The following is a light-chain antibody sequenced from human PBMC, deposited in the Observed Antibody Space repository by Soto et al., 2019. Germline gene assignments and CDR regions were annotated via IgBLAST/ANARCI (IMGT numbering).Light chain of an antibody. CDR2: GVK. V-gene: IGLV2-14*01. CDR1: GRDIGAYDY. CDR3: SSYTTSYFYV. Sequence: QSALAQPASVSGSPGQSITISCTGSGRDIGAYDYVSWYQQHPGKAPKLLIYGVKNRPSGVSYRFSASKSAFTASLTISGLQAEDEANYYCSSYTTSYFYVFGAGTKVIV. J-gene: IGLJ1*01.